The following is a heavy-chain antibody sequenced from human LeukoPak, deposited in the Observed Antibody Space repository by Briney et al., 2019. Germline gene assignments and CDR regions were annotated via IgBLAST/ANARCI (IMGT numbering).Heavy chain of an antibody. CDR3: ARDGYSSGWLESADY. V-gene: IGHV1-46*01. J-gene: IGHJ4*02. Sequence: ASVKVSCKASGYTFTSYYMHWVRQAPGQGLEWMGIINPSGGSTSYAQKFQGRVTITTDESTSTAYMELSSLRSEDTAVYYCARDGYSSGWLESADYWGQGTLVTVSS. CDR2: INPSGGST. CDR1: GYTFTSYY. D-gene: IGHD6-19*01.